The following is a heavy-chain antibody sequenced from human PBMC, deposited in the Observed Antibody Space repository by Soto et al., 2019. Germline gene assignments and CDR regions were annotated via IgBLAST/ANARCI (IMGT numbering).Heavy chain of an antibody. Sequence: ASVKVSCKASGYTFTGYYMHWVRQAPGQGLEWMGWINPNSGGTNYAQKFQGRVTMTRDTSISTAYMELSRLRSDDTAVYYCARDSRLLYYDFWSGYYSSDAFEIWGQGTMVTVSS. CDR3: ARDSRLLYYDFWSGYYSSDAFEI. J-gene: IGHJ3*02. CDR1: GYTFTGYY. V-gene: IGHV1-2*02. D-gene: IGHD3-3*01. CDR2: INPNSGGT.